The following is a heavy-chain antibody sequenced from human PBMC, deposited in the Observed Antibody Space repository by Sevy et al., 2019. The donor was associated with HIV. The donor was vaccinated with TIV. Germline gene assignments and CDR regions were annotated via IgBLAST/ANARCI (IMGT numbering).Heavy chain of an antibody. Sequence: GGSLRLSCGVSGFPFSGHAMHWVRQAPGRGREWVAVISYDGRNQDYADSVKGRFTISRDNPMNTLHLQMNSLRVEDTALYFCAGEGGPRQIDVWGQGTTVTVSS. D-gene: IGHD3-16*01. CDR3: AGEGGPRQIDV. CDR1: GFPFSGHA. J-gene: IGHJ6*02. V-gene: IGHV3-30-3*01. CDR2: ISYDGRNQ.